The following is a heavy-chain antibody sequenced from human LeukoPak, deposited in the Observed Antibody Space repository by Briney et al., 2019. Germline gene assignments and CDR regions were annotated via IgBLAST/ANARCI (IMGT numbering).Heavy chain of an antibody. V-gene: IGHV1-69*06. CDR1: GGTFSSYA. J-gene: IGHJ4*02. CDR2: IIPIFGTA. CDR3: ARGPIFGVVSAFDY. D-gene: IGHD3-3*01. Sequence: SVKVSCKASGGTFSSYAISWVRQAPGQGLEWMGGIIPIFGTANYAQKFQGRVTITADKSTSTAYMELSSLRSEDTAVYYCARGPIFGVVSAFDYWGQGTLVTVSS.